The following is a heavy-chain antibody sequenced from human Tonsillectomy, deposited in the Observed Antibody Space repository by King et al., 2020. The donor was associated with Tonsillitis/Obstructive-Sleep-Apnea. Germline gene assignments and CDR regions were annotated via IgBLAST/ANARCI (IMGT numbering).Heavy chain of an antibody. J-gene: IGHJ4*02. V-gene: IGHV4-28*01. CDR3: ARMGGYHYDSSGYEPYYFDY. D-gene: IGHD3-22*01. CDR2: IYYSGST. CDR1: GYSISSNNW. Sequence: QLQESGPGLVKPSDTLSLTCAVSGYSISSNNWWGWIRQPPGKGLEWIGYIYYSGSTYYNPSLKSRVTMSVDTSKNQFSLKLSSVTAVDTAVYYCARMGGYHYDSSGYEPYYFDYWGQGTLVTVSS.